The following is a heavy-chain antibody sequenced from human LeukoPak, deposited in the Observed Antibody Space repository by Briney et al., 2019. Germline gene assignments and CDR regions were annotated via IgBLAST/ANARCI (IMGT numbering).Heavy chain of an antibody. V-gene: IGHV3-21*01. CDR2: ISSSSSYI. CDR3: ARGGGSGRYGLPFDH. Sequence: GSLRLSCAASGFTFSSYSMNWVRQAPGKGLEWVSPISSSSSYIYYADSVKGRFTISRDNAKNSVYLQMNSLTAEDTAVYYCARGGGSGRYGLPFDHWGQGTLVTVSS. CDR1: GFTFSSYS. D-gene: IGHD6-13*01. J-gene: IGHJ4*02.